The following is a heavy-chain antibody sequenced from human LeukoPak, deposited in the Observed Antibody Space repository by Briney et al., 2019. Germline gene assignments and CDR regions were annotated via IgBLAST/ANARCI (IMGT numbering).Heavy chain of an antibody. V-gene: IGHV3-30*15. J-gene: IGHJ4*02. D-gene: IGHD3-9*01. CDR2: MSLDGSSI. Sequence: GRTLRLSCVASGFAFNTQAMHWDRHAPGKGRKGLAVMSLDGSSIYYADSGRGRFTISRDNSKNTLFLQMSSLRVEDTAVYYCARDRGKLRYLDLWGQGTLLTVSS. CDR3: ARDRGKLRYLDL. CDR1: GFAFNTQA.